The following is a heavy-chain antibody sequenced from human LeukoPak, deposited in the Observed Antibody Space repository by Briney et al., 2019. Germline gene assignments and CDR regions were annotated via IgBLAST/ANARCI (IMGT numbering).Heavy chain of an antibody. Sequence: GGSLTLSCPASGFTVSSNYMSWVRQAPGKGLEWVAVIYSGGSTYYADSVKGRFTISRDNSKNTLYLQMNSLRAEDTAVYYCARGGCYLSAFDIWGQGTMVTVSS. CDR3: ARGGCYLSAFDI. CDR1: GFTVSSNY. D-gene: IGHD1-26*01. CDR2: IYSGGST. J-gene: IGHJ3*02. V-gene: IGHV3-53*01.